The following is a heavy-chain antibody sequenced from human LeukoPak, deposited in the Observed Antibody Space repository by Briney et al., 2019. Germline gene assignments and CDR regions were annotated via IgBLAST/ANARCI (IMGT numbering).Heavy chain of an antibody. CDR2: INPNSGGT. J-gene: IGHJ4*02. V-gene: IGHV1-2*06. Sequence: ASVKVSFKASGYTFTGYYMHWVRQAPGQGLEWMGRINPNSGGTNYAQKFQGRVTMTRDTSISTAYMELSRLRSDDTAVYYCTRDPYSSSMEDDFWGQGTLVTVSS. CDR1: GYTFTGYY. CDR3: TRDPYSSSMEDDF. D-gene: IGHD6-6*01.